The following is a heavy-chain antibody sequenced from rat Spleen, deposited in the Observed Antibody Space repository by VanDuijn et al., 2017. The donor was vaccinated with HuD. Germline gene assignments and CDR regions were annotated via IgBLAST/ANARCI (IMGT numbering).Heavy chain of an antibody. CDR1: FYSITTNY. J-gene: IGHJ2*01. CDR3: ARSLDTYGWFAY. V-gene: IGHV3-1*01. Sequence: EEQLQESGPGLVKPSQSLSLTCSVTFYSITTNYWDWIRKFPGNKMEWMGYMSYSGTTTYNPSLKSRFSMTRDTSKNQFFLHLNSVTAEDTATYYCARSLDTYGWFAYWGQGVMVTVSS. CDR2: MSYSGTT. D-gene: IGHD2-1*01.